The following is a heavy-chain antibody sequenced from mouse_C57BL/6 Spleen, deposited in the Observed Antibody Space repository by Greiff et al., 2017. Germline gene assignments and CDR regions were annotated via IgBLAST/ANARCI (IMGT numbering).Heavy chain of an antibody. V-gene: IGHV6-6*01. J-gene: IGHJ1*03. D-gene: IGHD1-1*01. CDR3: TPLKDGSFSYWYFDV. CDR1: GFTFSDAW. CDR2: IRNKANNHAT. Sequence: EVKLVESGGGLVQPGGSMKLSCAASGFTFSDAWMDWVRQSPEKGLEWVAEIRNKANNHATYYAESVKGRFTISRDDSKSSVYLQMNSLRAEDTGIYYCTPLKDGSFSYWYFDVWGTGTTVTVSS.